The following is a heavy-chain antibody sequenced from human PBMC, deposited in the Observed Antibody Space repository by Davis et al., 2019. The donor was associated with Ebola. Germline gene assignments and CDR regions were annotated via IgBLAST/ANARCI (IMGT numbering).Heavy chain of an antibody. D-gene: IGHD2-2*01. CDR2: INHSGST. CDR1: GGSFSGYY. J-gene: IGHJ5*01. Sequence: SETLSLTCAVYGGSFSGYYWSWIRQPPGKGLEWIGEINHSGSTNYNPSLQSRVTISVDTSKNQFSLKLSSVTAADTAVYYCARGFSNIVVVPAASWFDSWGQGTLVTVSS. CDR3: ARGFSNIVVVPAASWFDS. V-gene: IGHV4-34*01.